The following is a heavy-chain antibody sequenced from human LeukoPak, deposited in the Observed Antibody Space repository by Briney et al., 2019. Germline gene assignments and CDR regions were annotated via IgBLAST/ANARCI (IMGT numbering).Heavy chain of an antibody. CDR3: ARDVGGRENYYDSSGLTFDY. Sequence: GGSLRLSCATSGYTFSSYGMHWVRQAPGKGLEWVAVIWYDGSNKYYADSVKGRFTISRDNSKNTLYLQMNSLRAEDTAVYYCARDVGGRENYYDSSGLTFDYWGQGTLVTVSS. V-gene: IGHV3-33*08. CDR1: GYTFSSYG. CDR2: IWYDGSNK. D-gene: IGHD3-22*01. J-gene: IGHJ4*02.